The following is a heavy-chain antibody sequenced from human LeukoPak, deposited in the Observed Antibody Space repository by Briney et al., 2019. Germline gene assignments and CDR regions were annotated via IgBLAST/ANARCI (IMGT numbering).Heavy chain of an antibody. CDR3: ATEISGDFLIRDACEI. CDR1: GYTLTELS. V-gene: IGHV1-24*01. D-gene: IGHD4-17*01. J-gene: IGHJ3*02. Sequence: ASVKVSCKVSGYTLTELSMHWVRQAPGKGLEWMGGFDPEDGETIYAQTFQGRVTMTEDTSTDTAYMELSSLRSEDTAVYYCATEISGDFLIRDACEIWGQGTMVTVSS. CDR2: FDPEDGET.